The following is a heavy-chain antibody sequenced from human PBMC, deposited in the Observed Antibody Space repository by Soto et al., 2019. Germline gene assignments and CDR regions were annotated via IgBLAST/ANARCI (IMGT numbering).Heavy chain of an antibody. J-gene: IGHJ4*02. Sequence: PSETLSLTCAVSGGSISSVGYPWSWIRQPPGKGLEWIGYIYHSGSTYYNPSLKSRFTISVDRSKNQFSLKLSYVTAADTAVYYCARLAAAGTSFIDYWGQGTLVTVSS. CDR1: GGSISSVGYP. V-gene: IGHV4-30-2*02. CDR2: IYHSGST. D-gene: IGHD6-13*01. CDR3: ARLAAAGTSFIDY.